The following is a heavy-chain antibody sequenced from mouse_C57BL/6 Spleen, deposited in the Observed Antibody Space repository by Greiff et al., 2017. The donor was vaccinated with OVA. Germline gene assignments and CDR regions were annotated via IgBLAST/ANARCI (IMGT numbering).Heavy chain of an antibody. CDR1: GYTFTSYW. CDR2: IYPSDSET. J-gene: IGHJ2*01. Sequence: VQLQQPGAELVRPGSSVKLSCKASGYTFTSYWMDWVKQRPGQGLEWIGNIYPSDSETHYNQKFKDKATLTVDKSSSTAYMQLSSLTSEDSAVYYCARAPQYYGSSRFDYWGQGTTLTVSS. CDR3: ARAPQYYGSSRFDY. V-gene: IGHV1-61*01. D-gene: IGHD1-1*01.